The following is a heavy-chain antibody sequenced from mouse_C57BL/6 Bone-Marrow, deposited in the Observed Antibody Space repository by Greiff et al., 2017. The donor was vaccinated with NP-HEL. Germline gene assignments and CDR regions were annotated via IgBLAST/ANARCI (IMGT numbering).Heavy chain of an antibody. D-gene: IGHD1-1*01. J-gene: IGHJ3*01. CDR3: ATYGT. V-gene: IGHV1-81*01. CDR1: GYTFTSYG. Sequence: VQLQQSGAELARPGASVKLSCKASGYTFTSYGISWVKQRTGQGLEWIGEISPRSGNTYYNEKFKGKATLTADKSSSTAYMELRSLTSEDSAVYFCATYGTWGQGTLVTVSA. CDR2: ISPRSGNT.